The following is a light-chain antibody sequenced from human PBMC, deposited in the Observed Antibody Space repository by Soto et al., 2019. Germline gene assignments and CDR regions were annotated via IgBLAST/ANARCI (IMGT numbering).Light chain of an antibody. CDR2: DAS. Sequence: IQMTQSPSTLSAFVGDRVTITCRASHNIGRSLAWYQQKPGETPKVLVYDASSLKSGVPSRFSGSGSGTEFTLTISSLQPDDFATYYCQHYNSYSEAFGQGTKV. CDR1: HNIGRS. CDR3: QHYNSYSEA. V-gene: IGKV1-5*01. J-gene: IGKJ1*01.